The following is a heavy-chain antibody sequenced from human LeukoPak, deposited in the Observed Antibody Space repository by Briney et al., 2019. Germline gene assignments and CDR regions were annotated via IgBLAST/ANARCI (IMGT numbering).Heavy chain of an antibody. CDR3: AKAGAGPGDY. CDR2: ISGSGGST. CDR1: GFSVNVNF. V-gene: IGHV3-23*01. D-gene: IGHD3-10*01. Sequence: GGSLRLSCAVSGFSVNVNFMGWVRQAPGKGLEWVSAISGSGGSTYYADSVKGRFTISRDNSKNTLYLQMNSLRAEDTAVYYCAKAGAGPGDYWGQGTLVTVSS. J-gene: IGHJ4*02.